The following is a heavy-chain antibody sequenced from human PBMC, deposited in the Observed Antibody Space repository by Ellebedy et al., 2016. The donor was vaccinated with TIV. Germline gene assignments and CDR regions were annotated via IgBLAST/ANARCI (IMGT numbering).Heavy chain of an antibody. CDR2: ISSGGSTM. CDR1: GFTFSDYY. Sequence: SLKISCAASGFTFSDYYMSWIRQAPGKGLEWVSYISSGGSTMKYADSAKGRFTISRDNADNSLYLQMNSLRADDTAVYYCARDRTGVLDIWGQGTMVTVSS. V-gene: IGHV3-11*04. D-gene: IGHD3-10*01. CDR3: ARDRTGVLDI. J-gene: IGHJ3*02.